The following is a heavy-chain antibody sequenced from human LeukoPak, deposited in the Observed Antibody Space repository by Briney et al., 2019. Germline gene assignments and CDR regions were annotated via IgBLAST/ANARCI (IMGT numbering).Heavy chain of an antibody. J-gene: IGHJ3*02. CDR2: INPNSGGT. Sequence: ASVKVSCKASGYTFTGYYMHWVRQAPGQGLEWMGWINPNSGGTNYAQKFQGRVTMTRDTSISTAYMELSRLRSDDTAVYYCARGRLVAGVGLIAFDIWGQGTMVTVSS. CDR1: GYTFTGYY. D-gene: IGHD6-19*01. CDR3: ARGRLVAGVGLIAFDI. V-gene: IGHV1-2*02.